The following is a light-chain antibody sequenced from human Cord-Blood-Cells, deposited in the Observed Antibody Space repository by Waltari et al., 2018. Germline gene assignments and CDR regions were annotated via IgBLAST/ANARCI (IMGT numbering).Light chain of an antibody. V-gene: IGLV2-14*01. J-gene: IGLJ1*01. CDR2: DVS. CDR3: CSYGV. Sequence: QSALTQPASVSGSPGQSITISCTGTSSDVGGYNYVSWYQQHPGKAPKLMIYDVSKRPSGVSNRFSGSKSGNTASLTISGLQAEDEADYYCCSYGVFGTGTKVTVL. CDR1: SSDVGGYNY.